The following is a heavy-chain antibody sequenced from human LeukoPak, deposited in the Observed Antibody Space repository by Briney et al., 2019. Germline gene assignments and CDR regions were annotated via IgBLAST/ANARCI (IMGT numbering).Heavy chain of an antibody. CDR3: ARDPYSGAYGNTYYYYMDV. V-gene: IGHV3-21*01. D-gene: IGHD1-26*01. CDR1: GFSFSSYN. J-gene: IGHJ6*03. Sequence: AGGSLRLSCEASGFSFSSYNMDWVCQTPGKGLEWISSITTSSTYTFYADSVKGRFTISRDNARNSLYLQMNSLTAEDTAVYYCARDPYSGAYGNTYYYYMDVWGKGTTVTISS. CDR2: ITTSSTYT.